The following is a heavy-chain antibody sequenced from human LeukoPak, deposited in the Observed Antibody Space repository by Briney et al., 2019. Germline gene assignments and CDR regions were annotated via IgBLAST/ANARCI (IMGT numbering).Heavy chain of an antibody. CDR2: IYPGDSDT. CDR1: GYIFASYW. V-gene: IGHV5-51*01. Sequence: GASLKISFKGSGYIFASYWIGWVRQMPGKGLEWMGIIYPGDSDTKYSPSLQGQVTISADKSISTAYLQWSSLKASDTAMYYCARRGYYDTTAFDIWGQGTMVTVSS. CDR3: ARRGYYDTTAFDI. J-gene: IGHJ3*02. D-gene: IGHD3-22*01.